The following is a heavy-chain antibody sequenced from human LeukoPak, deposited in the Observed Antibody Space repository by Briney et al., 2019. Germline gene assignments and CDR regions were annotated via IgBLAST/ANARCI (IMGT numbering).Heavy chain of an antibody. Sequence: GGSLRLSCAASGFTFSSYWMHWVRQAPGKGLVWVSRIKSDGKTNYADSVKGRFTISRDNAKNTVSLQMNSLRAEDTAVYYCATRRDDYNSFYFDYWGQGTLVTVSS. CDR1: GFTFSSYW. V-gene: IGHV3-74*01. CDR3: ATRRDDYNSFYFDY. CDR2: IKSDGKT. D-gene: IGHD5-24*01. J-gene: IGHJ4*02.